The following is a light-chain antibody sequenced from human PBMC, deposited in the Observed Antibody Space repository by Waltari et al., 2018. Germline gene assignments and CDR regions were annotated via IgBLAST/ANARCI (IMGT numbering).Light chain of an antibody. CDR1: QSVLYSPQNNNN. Sequence: DIVMTQSPDSLAVSLGERATINCKSSQSVLYSPQNNNNLAWYQQKPGKPPKLLIYWAFTRESGVPELFSGGGSGTDFPLTIDSLQAEDVAVYYCQQYYSTPYTFGQGTKLEIK. CDR3: QQYYSTPYT. V-gene: IGKV4-1*01. J-gene: IGKJ2*01. CDR2: WAF.